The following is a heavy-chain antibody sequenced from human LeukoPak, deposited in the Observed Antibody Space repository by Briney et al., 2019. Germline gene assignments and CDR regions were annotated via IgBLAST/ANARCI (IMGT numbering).Heavy chain of an antibody. Sequence: GESLKISCKGSGYSFTSYWIGWVRQMPGEGLGWMWIIYPGDSDTRYSPSFQGQVTISADKSISTAYLQWSSLKASDTAMYYCARHVSGSSDDAFDIWGQGTMVTVSS. D-gene: IGHD1-26*01. CDR3: ARHVSGSSDDAFDI. V-gene: IGHV5-51*01. CDR2: IYPGDSDT. J-gene: IGHJ3*02. CDR1: GYSFTSYW.